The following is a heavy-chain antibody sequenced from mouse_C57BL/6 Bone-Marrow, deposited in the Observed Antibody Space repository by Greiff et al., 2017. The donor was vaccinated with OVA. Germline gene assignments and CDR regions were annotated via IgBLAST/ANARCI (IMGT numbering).Heavy chain of an antibody. CDR3: ARRDGNYVPFDY. J-gene: IGHJ2*01. D-gene: IGHD2-1*01. CDR1: GYTFTDYN. Sequence: EVKLQESGPELVKPGASVKIPCKASGYTFTDYNMDWVKQSHGKSLEWIGDINPNNGGTIYNQKFKGKATLTVDKSSSTAYMELRSLTSEDTAVYYCARRDGNYVPFDYWGQGTTLTVSS. V-gene: IGHV1-18*01. CDR2: INPNNGGT.